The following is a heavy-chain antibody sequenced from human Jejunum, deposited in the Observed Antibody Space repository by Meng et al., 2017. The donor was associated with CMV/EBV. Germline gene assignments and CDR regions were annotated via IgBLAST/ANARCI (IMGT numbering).Heavy chain of an antibody. D-gene: IGHD3-10*01. Sequence: QVHLVESGXXXXXPXGSXRLSCAASGLSFSLSGMHWVRQAPGKGLEWVTFIQSDGNNEYYADSVKGRFTISRDNSKNTVYLQMSSLRPEDTAVYYCAKDKGKFYFDYWGQGTLFTVS. V-gene: IGHV3-30*02. J-gene: IGHJ4*02. CDR2: IQSDGNNE. CDR3: AKDKGKFYFDY. CDR1: GLSFSLSG.